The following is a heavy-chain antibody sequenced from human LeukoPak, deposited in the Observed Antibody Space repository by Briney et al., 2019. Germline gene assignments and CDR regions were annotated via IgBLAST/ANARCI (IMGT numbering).Heavy chain of an antibody. Sequence: PSETLSLSCGVSGGSISSTNWWTWVRQPPGEGLEWIGEVHLSGRTNYNPSLESRVTMSVDMSENHISLKLTSVTAADTAVYYCAREGGPYRPLDYSGQGTLVTVSS. V-gene: IGHV4-4*02. CDR1: GGSISSTNW. CDR3: AREGGPYRPLDY. J-gene: IGHJ4*02. CDR2: VHLSGRT.